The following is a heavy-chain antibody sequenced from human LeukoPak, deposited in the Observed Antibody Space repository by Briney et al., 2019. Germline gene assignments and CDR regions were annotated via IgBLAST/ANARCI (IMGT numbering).Heavy chain of an antibody. J-gene: IGHJ4*02. CDR3: ARHQIAVAPFDY. V-gene: IGHV5-10-1*01. CDR1: GYNFTSYW. CDR2: IDPSDSYT. Sequence: GESLQISCKGSGYNFTSYWISWVRQMPGKGLEWMGKIDPSDSYTDYSPSFQGHVSISADKSISTAYLQWSSLKASDTAMYYCARHQIAVAPFDYWGQGTLVTVSS. D-gene: IGHD6-19*01.